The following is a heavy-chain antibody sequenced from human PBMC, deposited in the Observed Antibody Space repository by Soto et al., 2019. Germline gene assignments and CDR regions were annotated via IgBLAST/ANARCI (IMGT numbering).Heavy chain of an antibody. D-gene: IGHD3-16*01. CDR2: IYYSGST. J-gene: IGHJ3*02. CDR1: GGSISSGGYY. Sequence: SETLSLTCTVSGGSISSGGYYWSWIRQHPGKGLEWIGYIYYSGSTYYNPSLKSRVTISVDTSKNQFSLKLSSVTAADTAVYYCARGAWGSYGRDAFDIWGQGTMVTVSS. CDR3: ARGAWGSYGRDAFDI. V-gene: IGHV4-31*03.